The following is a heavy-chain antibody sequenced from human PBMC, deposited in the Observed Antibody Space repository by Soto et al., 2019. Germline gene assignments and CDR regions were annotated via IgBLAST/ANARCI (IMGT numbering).Heavy chain of an antibody. D-gene: IGHD4-17*01. V-gene: IGHV3-9*01. CDR1: GFTFDDFA. Sequence: EVQLAESGGELVQPGRSLRLSCAASGFTFDDFAMHWVRRPPGMGLEWVSVISWDGRKLGYADSVKGRFTISRDNAEKILYLQMSSLRIEDTAFYYCVKDFSTDYGDYRVRGFDSWGQGTLVTVSS. CDR2: ISWDGRKL. J-gene: IGHJ4*02. CDR3: VKDFSTDYGDYRVRGFDS.